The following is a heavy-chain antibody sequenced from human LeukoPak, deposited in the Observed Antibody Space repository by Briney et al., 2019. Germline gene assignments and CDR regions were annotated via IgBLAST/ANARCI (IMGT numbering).Heavy chain of an antibody. CDR2: IIPIFGTA. CDR1: TYTFTRYG. CDR3: ARDNSVGDIAWWFDP. D-gene: IGHD3-16*02. J-gene: IGHJ5*02. Sequence: ASVKVSCKASTYTFTRYGISWVRQAPGQGLEWMGGIIPIFGTANYAQKFQGRVTITADKSTSTAYMELSSLRSEDTAVYYCARDNSVGDIAWWFDPWGQGTLVTVSS. V-gene: IGHV1-69*06.